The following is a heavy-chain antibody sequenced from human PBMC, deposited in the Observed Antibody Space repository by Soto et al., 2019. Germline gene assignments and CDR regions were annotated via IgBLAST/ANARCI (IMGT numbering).Heavy chain of an antibody. CDR1: GYTFASYA. J-gene: IGHJ4*02. CDR2: ISAYNVNT. Sequence: QVQLAQSGAEVKKPGASVKVSCKASGYTFASYAISWMRQAPGQGPEWMGWISAYNVNTNYAQKLQGRVTMTTATSTSTAYMELRSLRSDDTAVYYCAREPPPPDVWGQGPLVTVSS. D-gene: IGHD2-2*01. V-gene: IGHV1-18*01. CDR3: AREPPPPDV.